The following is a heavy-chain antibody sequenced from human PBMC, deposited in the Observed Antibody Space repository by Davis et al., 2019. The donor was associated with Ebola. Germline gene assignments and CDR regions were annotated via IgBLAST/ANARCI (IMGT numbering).Heavy chain of an antibody. V-gene: IGHV3-48*03. CDR3: ARDVYHMDV. D-gene: IGHD5/OR15-5a*01. J-gene: IGHJ6*02. CDR2: ISNSGGTI. Sequence: GGSLRPSCPAPGFAFSSYEMNWVRQAPGKGLEWVSYISNSGGTIYYADPVKGRFTIPRAGAENSLFLQMNSLRAEDTAVYYCARDVYHMDVWGQGTTVTVSS. CDR1: GFAFSSYE.